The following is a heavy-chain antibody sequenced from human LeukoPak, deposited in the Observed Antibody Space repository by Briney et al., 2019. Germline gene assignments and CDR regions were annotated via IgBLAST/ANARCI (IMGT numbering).Heavy chain of an antibody. Sequence: GGSLRLSCAASGFTFSNAWMSWVRQAPGKGLEWVGRIKSKTDGGTTDYAAPVKGRFTISRDDSKNTLYLQMNSLKTEDTAVYYCTTDRRPIDTYYYDSSGYRTDAFDIWGQGTMVTVSS. CDR2: IKSKTDGGTT. D-gene: IGHD3-22*01. V-gene: IGHV3-15*01. J-gene: IGHJ3*02. CDR3: TTDRRPIDTYYYDSSGYRTDAFDI. CDR1: GFTFSNAW.